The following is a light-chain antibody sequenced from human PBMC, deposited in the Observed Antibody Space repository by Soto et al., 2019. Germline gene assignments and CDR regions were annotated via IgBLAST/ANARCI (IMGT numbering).Light chain of an antibody. V-gene: IGLV2-8*01. CDR2: EVS. CDR1: SNDVGHSSF. J-gene: IGLJ1*01. Sequence: QSVLIQPPSASGSPGQSVTISCTGNSNDVGHSSFISWYQQHPGKGPKLIIYEVSKRPSGVPDRFSGSKSGNTASLSVSGLQDEDEADFCNAQADNGKHVFGTGTKLTVL. CDR3: AQADNGKHV.